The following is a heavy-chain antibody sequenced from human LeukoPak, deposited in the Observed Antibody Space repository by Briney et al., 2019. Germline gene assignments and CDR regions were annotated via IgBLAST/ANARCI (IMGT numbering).Heavy chain of an antibody. D-gene: IGHD1-26*01. V-gene: IGHV3-23*01. Sequence: GGSLILSCAASGFTFSSYAMSWVRQAPGKGLEWVSAISGSGGSTYYADSVKGRFTISRDNSKNTLYLQMNSLRAEDTAVYYCATSRRGWGSYFRYYFDYWGQGTLVTVSS. CDR3: ATSRRGWGSYFRYYFDY. CDR1: GFTFSSYA. CDR2: ISGSGGST. J-gene: IGHJ4*02.